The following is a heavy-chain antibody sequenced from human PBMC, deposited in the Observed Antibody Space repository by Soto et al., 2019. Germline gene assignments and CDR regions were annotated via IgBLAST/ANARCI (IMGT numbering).Heavy chain of an antibody. D-gene: IGHD6-19*01. J-gene: IGHJ4*02. V-gene: IGHV3-33*01. Sequence: QVQLVESGGGVVQPGRSLRLSCAASGFTFSSYGMHWVRQAPGKGLEWVAVIWYDGSNKYYADSVKGRFTISRDNSKNTLYLQMNSLRAEDTAVYYCARDRIAVAGRGPLGYWGQGTLVTVSS. CDR1: GFTFSSYG. CDR2: IWYDGSNK. CDR3: ARDRIAVAGRGPLGY.